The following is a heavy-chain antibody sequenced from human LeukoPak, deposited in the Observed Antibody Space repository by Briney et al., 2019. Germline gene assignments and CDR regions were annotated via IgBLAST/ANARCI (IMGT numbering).Heavy chain of an antibody. D-gene: IGHD3-16*01. CDR2: ITSSGSSI. V-gene: IGHV3-48*04. J-gene: IGHJ3*02. CDR1: GFTFSSYS. Sequence: GGSLRLSCAASGFTFSSYSMNRVRQAPGKGLEWVSYITSSGSSIYYADSVKGRFTISRDNAKNSLYLQMNSLRAEDTAVYYCARDRGGRALDIWGQGTMVTVSS. CDR3: ARDRGGRALDI.